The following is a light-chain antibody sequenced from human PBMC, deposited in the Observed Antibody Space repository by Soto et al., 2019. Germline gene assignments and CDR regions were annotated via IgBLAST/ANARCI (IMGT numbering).Light chain of an antibody. J-gene: IGKJ1*01. V-gene: IGKV3-15*01. CDR1: QSVSSSY. CDR3: QQNKDWPGT. Sequence: IVLTQSPGTLSLSPGERATLSCRASQSVSSSYLAWYQQKPGQAPRLLIHDASTRATGIPARFSGSGSGTEFTLTISSVQSEDFGVYYCQQNKDWPGTFGQGTKVDIK. CDR2: DAS.